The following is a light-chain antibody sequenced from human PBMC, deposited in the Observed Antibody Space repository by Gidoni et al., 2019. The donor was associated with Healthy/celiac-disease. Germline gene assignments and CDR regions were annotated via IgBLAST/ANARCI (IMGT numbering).Light chain of an antibody. Sequence: DIEFTQSPDSLAVSLGEKATINCKPSHSVLYSSNNKNYLAGYQQKPGQTPKLLISWASTRESGVPDRCSGSGSGTAFTLTIISLQAADVVVYYCQQYYSTPPAFGQGTKLEIK. V-gene: IGKV4-1*01. CDR2: WAS. CDR3: QQYYSTPPA. J-gene: IGKJ2*01. CDR1: HSVLYSSNNKNY.